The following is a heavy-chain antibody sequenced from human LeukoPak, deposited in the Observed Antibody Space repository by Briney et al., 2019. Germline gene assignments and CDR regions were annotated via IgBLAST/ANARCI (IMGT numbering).Heavy chain of an antibody. J-gene: IGHJ4*02. CDR3: ARDLSVAFGGVIVPYYFDY. D-gene: IGHD3-16*02. CDR2: IYTSGST. CDR1: GGSISSYY. Sequence: PSETLSLTCTVSGGSISSYYWSWIRQPPGKGLEWIGRIYTSGSTNYNPSLKSRVTMSVDTSKNQFSLKLSSVTAADTAVYYCARDLSVAFGGVIVPYYFDYWGQGTLVTVSS. V-gene: IGHV4-4*07.